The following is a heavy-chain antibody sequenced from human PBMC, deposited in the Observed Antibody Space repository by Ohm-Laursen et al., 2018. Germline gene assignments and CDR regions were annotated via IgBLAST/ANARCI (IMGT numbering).Heavy chain of an antibody. CDR3: ARAGGKAVTSDY. J-gene: IGHJ4*02. CDR1: QFPFSSYE. D-gene: IGHD4-17*01. V-gene: IGHV3-48*03. CDR2: ISTSGSTI. Sequence: SLRLSCAASQFPFSSYEMNWVRQAPGKGLEWVSYISTSGSTIYYADSVKGRFTISRDNAKKSLYLQMNSLRAEDTAVYYCARAGGKAVTSDYWGQGTLVTVSS.